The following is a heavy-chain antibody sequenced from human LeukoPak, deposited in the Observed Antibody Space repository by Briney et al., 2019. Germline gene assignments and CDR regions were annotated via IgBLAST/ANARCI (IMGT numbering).Heavy chain of an antibody. J-gene: IGHJ4*02. CDR1: GFSFSSYW. CDR2: IKQDGSES. D-gene: IGHD3-9*01. V-gene: IGHV3-7*03. Sequence: GGSLRLSCAASGFSFSSYWMSWVRQAPGKRLEWVANIKQDGSESNYVDSVKGRFTISGDNARNSMYLQMHSLRVEDTAVYYCVRDGRYDYWGQGILVTVSS. CDR3: VRDGRYDY.